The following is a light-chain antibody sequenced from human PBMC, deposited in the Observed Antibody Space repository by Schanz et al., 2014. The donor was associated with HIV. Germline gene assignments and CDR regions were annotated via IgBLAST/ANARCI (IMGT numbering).Light chain of an antibody. CDR3: QQPASYPLT. V-gene: IGKV1-27*01. CDR1: QGFSNY. CDR2: AAS. J-gene: IGKJ4*01. Sequence: DIQMTQSPSSLSASVGDRVTITCRASQGFSNYLAWYQQKPGKVPKLLIYAASTLQSGVPSRFSGSGSGTYFTLSISSLQPEDFATYYCQQPASYPLTFGGGTKVEIK.